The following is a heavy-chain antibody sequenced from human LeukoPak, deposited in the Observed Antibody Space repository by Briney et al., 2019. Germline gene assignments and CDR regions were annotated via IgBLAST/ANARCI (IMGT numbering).Heavy chain of an antibody. CDR2: ISAYNGNR. J-gene: IGHJ3*02. CDR3: ARTKSRLGELSLDPDAFDI. CDR1: GYRLISYG. Sequence: GASVKVSCKASGYRLISYGISWVRQAPGQGLEWMGWISAYNGNRNSAQKFQGRVTMTTDTSTSSAYMELRSLRSDDTAVYYCARTKSRLGELSLDPDAFDIWGQGTMVTVSS. D-gene: IGHD3-16*02. V-gene: IGHV1-18*01.